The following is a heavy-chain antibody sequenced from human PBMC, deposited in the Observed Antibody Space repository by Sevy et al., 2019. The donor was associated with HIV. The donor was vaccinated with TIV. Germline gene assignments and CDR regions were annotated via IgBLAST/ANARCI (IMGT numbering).Heavy chain of an antibody. J-gene: IGHJ3*02. CDR1: AGSISSYY. V-gene: IGHV4-59*13. CDR3: ARDNAILTPRAFDI. Sequence: SETLSLTCSVSAGSISSYYWSWIRQPPGKGLEWIGYIYYSGTTDYNPSLKSRVTISQDKSKKVFSLRLRSVTAADTAVYYCARDNAILTPRAFDIWGQGTMATVSS. CDR2: IYYSGTT. D-gene: IGHD3-9*01.